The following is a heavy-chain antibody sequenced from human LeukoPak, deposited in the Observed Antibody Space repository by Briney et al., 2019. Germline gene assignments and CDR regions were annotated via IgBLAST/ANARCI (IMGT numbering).Heavy chain of an antibody. D-gene: IGHD5-24*01. CDR3: AKGSWLYWYFEL. Sequence: GGSLRLSCAASGFTFSSYGMPSVRQAPGKGLGWVAFIRCDGSNKNYADCVDGRFTIYRDNSKNTLYLQVNSLRAEDTAVYYCAKGSWLYWYFELWGRGTLVTVSS. CDR1: GFTFSSYG. CDR2: IRCDGSNK. J-gene: IGHJ2*01. V-gene: IGHV3-30*02.